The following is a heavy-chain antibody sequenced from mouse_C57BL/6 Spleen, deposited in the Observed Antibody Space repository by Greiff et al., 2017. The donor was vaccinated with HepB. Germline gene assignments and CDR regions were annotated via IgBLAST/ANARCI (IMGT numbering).Heavy chain of an antibody. Sequence: VQLQQSGPELVKPGASVKISCKASGYTFTDYYMNWVKQSPGKSLEWIGDINPNNGGTSYNQKFKGKATLTVDKSSSTAYMELRSLTSEDSAVYYCARDGAIYDGSSYFDYWGQGTTLTVSS. J-gene: IGHJ2*01. CDR2: INPNNGGT. D-gene: IGHD1-1*01. CDR3: ARDGAIYDGSSYFDY. V-gene: IGHV1-26*01. CDR1: GYTFTDYY.